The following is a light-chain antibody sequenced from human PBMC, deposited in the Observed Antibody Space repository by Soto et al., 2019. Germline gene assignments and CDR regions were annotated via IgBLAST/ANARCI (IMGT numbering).Light chain of an antibody. CDR3: QQYIDWPPGT. CDR2: DVS. Sequence: EIVLTQSPATLSLSPGERATLSCWASQSVSNSLAWYQQRPGQSPRLLIYDVSTRAAGISARFSGSGSGTEFTLTISSLQSEDFAVYYCQQYIDWPPGTFGQGTAVEIK. V-gene: IGKV3-15*01. J-gene: IGKJ1*01. CDR1: QSVSNS.